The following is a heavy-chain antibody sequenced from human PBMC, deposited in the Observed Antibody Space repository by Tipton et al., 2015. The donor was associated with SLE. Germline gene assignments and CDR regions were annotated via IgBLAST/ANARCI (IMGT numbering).Heavy chain of an antibody. CDR2: INHSGST. D-gene: IGHD6-13*01. V-gene: IGHV4-34*01. Sequence: TLSLTCAVYGGSFSGYYWSWIRQPPGKGLEWIGEINHSGSTNYNPSLKSRVTISVDTSKNQFSLKLSSVTAADTAVYYCARADGAAAGTGFDYWGQGTLVTVSS. CDR1: GGSFSGYY. J-gene: IGHJ4*02. CDR3: ARADGAAAGTGFDY.